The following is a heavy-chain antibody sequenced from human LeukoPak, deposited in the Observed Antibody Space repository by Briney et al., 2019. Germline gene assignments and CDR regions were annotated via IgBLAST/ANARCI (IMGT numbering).Heavy chain of an antibody. J-gene: IGHJ6*03. D-gene: IGHD6-13*01. CDR3: AKAGIAAAGTSPYYYYYYMDV. CDR2: ISGSGGST. CDR1: GFTFSSYA. V-gene: IGHV3-23*01. Sequence: GGSLRLSCAASGFTFSSYAMSWVRQAPGKGLEWVSAISGSGGSTYYADSVKGRFTISRDNSKNTLYLQMNSLRAEDTAVYYCAKAGIAAAGTSPYYYYYYMDVWGKGTTVTVSS.